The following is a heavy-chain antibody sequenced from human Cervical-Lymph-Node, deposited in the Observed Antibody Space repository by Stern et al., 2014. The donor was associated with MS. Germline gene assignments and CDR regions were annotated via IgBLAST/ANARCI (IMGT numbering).Heavy chain of an antibody. CDR1: GFSLSTRGVG. J-gene: IGHJ4*02. D-gene: IGHD6-13*01. CDR2: IYWDADT. V-gene: IGHV2-5*02. CDR3: VHPTKAASTSFDQ. Sequence: ESGPTLVKPTQTLTLTCTFSGFSLSTRGVGGGWIRQPPGKALECLALIYWDADTRYSPSLKSRLTITKDTSKSQVVLTLTNVDPADTATYYCVHPTKAASTSFDQWGQGTLVTVSS.